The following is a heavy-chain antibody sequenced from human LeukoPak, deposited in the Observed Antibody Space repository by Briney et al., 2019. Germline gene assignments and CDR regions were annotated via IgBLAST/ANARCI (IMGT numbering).Heavy chain of an antibody. CDR1: GFTFSSYS. V-gene: IGHV3-21*01. CDR3: ARDQTTVTDFDY. D-gene: IGHD4-11*01. J-gene: IGHJ4*02. CDR2: ISSSSSYI. Sequence: GGSLRLSCAASGFTFSSYSMNWVRQAPGKGLEWVSSISSSSSYIYYADSVKGRFTISRDNAMNSLYLQMNSLRAEDTAVYYCARDQTTVTDFDYWGQGTLVTVSS.